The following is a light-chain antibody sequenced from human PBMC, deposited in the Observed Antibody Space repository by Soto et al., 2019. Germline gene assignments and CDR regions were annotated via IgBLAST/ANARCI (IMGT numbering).Light chain of an antibody. CDR1: QTVSNNY. CDR2: GSS. Sequence: EVVLTQSPGTLSLSPGERATLSCRASQTVSNNYLAWYQQKPGQAPRLLIFGSSDRATGIPDRFSGSGSGTDFTLTISRLEPEDFAVYYCQQYGSSPPYTFGQGTHLEIK. J-gene: IGKJ2*01. V-gene: IGKV3-20*01. CDR3: QQYGSSPPYT.